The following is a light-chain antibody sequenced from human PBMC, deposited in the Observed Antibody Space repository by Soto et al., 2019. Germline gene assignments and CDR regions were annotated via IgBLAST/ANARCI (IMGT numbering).Light chain of an antibody. V-gene: IGKV3-20*01. CDR1: QSVSNDF. J-gene: IGKJ1*01. Sequence: EIVLTQSPGILSLSPGERATLSCRASQSVSNDFLAWYQQKPGQAPRLLIYGASRRATGIPDRFSASESGTDFTLTISSLEPEDFAVYFCQQYDSTPWTFGQGTRVESK. CDR2: GAS. CDR3: QQYDSTPWT.